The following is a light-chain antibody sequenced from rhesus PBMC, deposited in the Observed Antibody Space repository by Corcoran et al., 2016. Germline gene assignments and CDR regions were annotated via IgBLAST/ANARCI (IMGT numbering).Light chain of an antibody. Sequence: DIQMTQSPSSLSASVGDTVTITCRASQGISSWLAWYQQKPGKAPKLLIYTASSLQIGVPSRFSGSGSGTDFTLTISSLQSEDFATYYCQQYRSRPFTFDPGTKLDIK. CDR1: QGISSW. J-gene: IGKJ3*01. V-gene: IGKV1-22*01. CDR3: QQYRSRPFT. CDR2: TAS.